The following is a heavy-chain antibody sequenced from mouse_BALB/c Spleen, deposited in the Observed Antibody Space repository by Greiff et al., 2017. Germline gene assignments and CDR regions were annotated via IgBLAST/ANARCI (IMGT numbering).Heavy chain of an antibody. D-gene: IGHD2-4*01. Sequence: DVQLVESGGGLVKPGGSLKLSCAASGFTFSSYAMSWVRQTPEKRLEWVASISSGGSTYYPDSVKGRFTISRDNARNILYLQMSSLRSEDTAMYYCARGAMITTGRFDYWGQGTTLTVSS. V-gene: IGHV5-6-5*01. J-gene: IGHJ2*01. CDR3: ARGAMITTGRFDY. CDR2: ISSGGST. CDR1: GFTFSSYA.